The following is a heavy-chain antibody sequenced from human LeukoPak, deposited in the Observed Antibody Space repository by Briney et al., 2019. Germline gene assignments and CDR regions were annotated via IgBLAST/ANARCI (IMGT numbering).Heavy chain of an antibody. Sequence: ASVKVSCKASGYTFTSYDINWVRQATGQGLEWMGWMNPNSGNTGYAQKFQGRVTITADESTSTAYMELSSLRSEDTAVYYCARADYYGSGSYYNPIDYWGQGTLVTVSS. D-gene: IGHD3-10*01. J-gene: IGHJ4*02. CDR3: ARADYYGSGSYYNPIDY. V-gene: IGHV1-8*01. CDR1: GYTFTSYD. CDR2: MNPNSGNT.